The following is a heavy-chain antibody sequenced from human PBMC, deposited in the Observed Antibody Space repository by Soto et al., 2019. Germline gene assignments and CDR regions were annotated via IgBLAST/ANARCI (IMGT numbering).Heavy chain of an antibody. CDR2: IYSGGST. Sequence: GGSLRLSCAASGFAVGSNFMSWVRQAPGKGLQWGSLIYSGGSTYYADSVKGRFTIPRDKSKNTLFLKMNSLRAEDTAVYYCARGARMGYYDSSGYCFDPWGQGTLVTVSS. D-gene: IGHD3-22*01. J-gene: IGHJ5*02. V-gene: IGHV3-66*01. CDR1: GFAVGSNF. CDR3: ARGARMGYYDSSGYCFDP.